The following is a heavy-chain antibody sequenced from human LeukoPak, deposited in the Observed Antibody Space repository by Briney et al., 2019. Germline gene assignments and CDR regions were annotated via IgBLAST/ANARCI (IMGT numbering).Heavy chain of an antibody. J-gene: IGHJ6*02. V-gene: IGHV3-23*01. CDR1: GFTVSSNY. D-gene: IGHD5-24*01. CDR2: ISGSGGST. CDR3: AKDPPVEMATILVKGIDYYYGMDV. Sequence: TGGSLRLSCAASGFTVSSNYMSWVRQAPGKGLEWVSAISGSGGSTYYADSVKGRFTISRDNSKNTLYLQMNSLRAEDTAVYYCAKDPPVEMATILVKGIDYYYGMDVWGQGTTVTVSS.